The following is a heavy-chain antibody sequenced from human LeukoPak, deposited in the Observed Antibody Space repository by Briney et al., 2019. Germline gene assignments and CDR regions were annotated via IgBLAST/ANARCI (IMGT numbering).Heavy chain of an antibody. D-gene: IGHD2-2*01. V-gene: IGHV4-39*07. CDR1: GGSISSSSYY. CDR3: ARDFEDIVVVPAAESWFDP. J-gene: IGHJ5*02. CDR2: IYYSGST. Sequence: SETLSLTCTVSGGSISSSSYYWGWIRQPPGKGLEWIGSIYYSGSTYYNPSLKSRVTISVDTSENQFSLKLSSVTAADTAVYYCARDFEDIVVVPAAESWFDPWGQGTLVTVSS.